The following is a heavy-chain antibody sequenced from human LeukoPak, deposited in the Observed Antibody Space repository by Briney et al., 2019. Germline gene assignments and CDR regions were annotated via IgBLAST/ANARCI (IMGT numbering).Heavy chain of an antibody. J-gene: IGHJ4*02. CDR3: SRGTDAYKCGNS. V-gene: IGHV4-34*01. CDR1: GGAFSGYY. Sequence: KPSETLSPTRAVYGGAFSGYYWTWIRQPPGKGLGWIGEIHYSGRINYNPSLKSRVTISADTSNNHFSLKMNSVTAADTAVYYCSRGTDAYKCGNSWGQGTLVTVS. D-gene: IGHD5-24*01. CDR2: IHYSGRI.